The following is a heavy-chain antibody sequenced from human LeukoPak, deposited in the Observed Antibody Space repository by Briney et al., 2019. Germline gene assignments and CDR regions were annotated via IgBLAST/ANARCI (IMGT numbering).Heavy chain of an antibody. D-gene: IGHD2-2*01. V-gene: IGHV4-4*07. Sequence: SETLSLTCTVSGGSLSNYYWTWIRQPAGKGLEWIGRIYTSGSTNYNPSLKSRVTMSVDTSKNQFSLKLSSVTAADTAVYYCARNEVPAAINYYYYGMDVWGQGTTVTVSS. J-gene: IGHJ6*02. CDR3: ARNEVPAAINYYYYGMDV. CDR2: IYTSGST. CDR1: GGSLSNYY.